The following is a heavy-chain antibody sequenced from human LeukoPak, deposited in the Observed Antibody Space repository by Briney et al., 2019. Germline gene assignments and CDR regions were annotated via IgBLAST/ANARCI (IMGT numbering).Heavy chain of an antibody. D-gene: IGHD6-19*01. Sequence: GGSLRLSCAASGFTFSSYSMNWVRQAPGKGLEWVSSISSSSSYIYYADSVKGRFTISRDNAKNSPYLQMNSLRAEDTAVYYCAREGRSGYDYWGQGTLVTVSS. CDR1: GFTFSSYS. CDR2: ISSSSSYI. J-gene: IGHJ4*02. V-gene: IGHV3-21*01. CDR3: AREGRSGYDY.